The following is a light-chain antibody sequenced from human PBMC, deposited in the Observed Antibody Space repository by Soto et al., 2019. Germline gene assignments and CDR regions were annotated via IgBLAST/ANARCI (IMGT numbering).Light chain of an antibody. CDR1: QVINIY. CDR3: QQYDILPIT. Sequence: DIQMTQSPSSRFTSLGHRLTITGQGTQVINIYLNWYQQKPGKAPNFLIYDASNLEIGVPSRFSGSGSGTHFTFTISRLQTEDIGTYYCQQYDILPITFGRGTRVDIK. CDR2: DAS. V-gene: IGKV1-33*01. J-gene: IGKJ5*01.